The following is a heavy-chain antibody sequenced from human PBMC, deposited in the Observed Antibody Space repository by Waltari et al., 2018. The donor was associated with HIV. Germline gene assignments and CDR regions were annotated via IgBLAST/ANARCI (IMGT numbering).Heavy chain of an antibody. CDR3: AKAFYEDTAYYYDF. V-gene: IGHV3-23*01. D-gene: IGHD3-22*01. J-gene: IGHJ4*02. CDR1: GFAFVSYA. Sequence: EVQLMESGGGLVQPGGSRRLSCAASGFAFVSYAITWVRQSPERGLGGVAAIDGSGTKSFYADSVKGRFTLSRDNSKNTVFLQMNSLRAADTAIYYCAKAFYEDTAYYYDFWGRGTRVTVSS. CDR2: IDGSGTKS.